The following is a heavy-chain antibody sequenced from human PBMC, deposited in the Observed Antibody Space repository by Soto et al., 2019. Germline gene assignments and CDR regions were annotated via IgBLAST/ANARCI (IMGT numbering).Heavy chain of an antibody. V-gene: IGHV1-18*01. CDR2: ISAHNGNK. D-gene: IGHD1-1*01. CDR3: ARGRYGDY. CDR1: GYAFTTYG. J-gene: IGHJ4*02. Sequence: QVHLVRSGAEVKKPGASVKVSCKCSGYAFTTYGITWVRQAPGQGLEWMGWISAHNGNKNYAQKHQCRATVTRDTSTRTAYMELRSLRSDDTAVYYCARGRYGDYWGQGALVTVSS.